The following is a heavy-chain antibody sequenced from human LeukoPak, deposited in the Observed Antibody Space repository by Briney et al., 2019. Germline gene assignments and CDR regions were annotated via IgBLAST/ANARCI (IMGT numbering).Heavy chain of an antibody. CDR3: SRESGPFCPFGH. CDR2: ISLAGRT. D-gene: IGHD1-26*01. J-gene: IGHJ4*02. V-gene: IGHV4-4*02. CDR1: GGSITTTNY. Sequence: PSETLSLTCGVSGGSITTTNYWSRVRQPPGGGLEWIGEISLAGRTRYNPSLKSRVNISIDESKNHLYLNLASVTAADTAVYYCSRESGPFCPFGHWGQGTLVAVTS.